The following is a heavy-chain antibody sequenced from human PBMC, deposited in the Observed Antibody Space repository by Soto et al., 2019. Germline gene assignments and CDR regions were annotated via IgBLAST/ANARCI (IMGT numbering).Heavy chain of an antibody. V-gene: IGHV3-23*01. CDR2: ISGSGGST. J-gene: IGHJ4*02. CDR1: GFTFSSYA. CDR3: AKDQGSSPRWDY. Sequence: LRLSCAASGFTFSSYAMSWVRQAPGKGLEWVSAISGSGGSTYYADSVKGRFTISRDNSKNTLYLQMNSLRAEDTAVYYCAKDQGSSPRWDYWGQGTLVTVSS. D-gene: IGHD2-2*01.